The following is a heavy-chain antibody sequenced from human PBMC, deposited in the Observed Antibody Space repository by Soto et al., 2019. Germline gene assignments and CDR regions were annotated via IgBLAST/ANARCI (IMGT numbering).Heavy chain of an antibody. CDR3: ARRGVVPAANPHTNYGMDV. CDR1: GDSFTSYW. V-gene: IGHV5-10-1*01. D-gene: IGHD2-2*01. CDR2: IDPSDSYT. J-gene: IGHJ6*02. Sequence: GESLKISCRGSGDSFTSYWISWVRQMPGKGLEWMGRIDPSDSYTNYSPSFQGHVTISADKSISTAYLQWSSLKASDTAMYYCARRGVVPAANPHTNYGMDVLAQGAAVTISS.